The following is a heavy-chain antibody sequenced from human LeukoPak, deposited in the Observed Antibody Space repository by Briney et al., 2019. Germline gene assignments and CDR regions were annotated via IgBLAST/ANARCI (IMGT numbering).Heavy chain of an antibody. Sequence: GGSLRLSCAASGFTFSSHAMNWVRQAPGKGLEWVGRIKSKTDGGTTDYAAPVKGRFTISRDDSKNTLYLQMNSLKTEDTAVYYCTTDAHWSGYANWGQGTLVTVSS. V-gene: IGHV3-15*01. J-gene: IGHJ4*02. D-gene: IGHD3-3*01. CDR3: TTDAHWSGYAN. CDR2: IKSKTDGGTT. CDR1: GFTFSSHA.